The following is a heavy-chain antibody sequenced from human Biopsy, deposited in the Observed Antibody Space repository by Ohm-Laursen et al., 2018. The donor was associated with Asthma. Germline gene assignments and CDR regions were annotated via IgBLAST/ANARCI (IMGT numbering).Heavy chain of an antibody. CDR1: GYSPTDLF. Sequence: ASAKVSCKLSGYSPTDLFMHWVRQAPGQGLEGMGGHDHEVGGTVNARRFQGRVTMTEDTSTDTANMELSSLSSDDTAVYYCASDFPKDYVRYNFQFWGQGTLVTVSS. CDR2: HDHEVGGT. V-gene: IGHV1-24*01. CDR3: ASDFPKDYVRYNFQF. J-gene: IGHJ4*02. D-gene: IGHD4-17*01.